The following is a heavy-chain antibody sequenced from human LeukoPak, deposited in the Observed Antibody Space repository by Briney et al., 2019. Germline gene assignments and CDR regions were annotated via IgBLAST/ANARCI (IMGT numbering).Heavy chain of an antibody. CDR1: GGTFSSYA. D-gene: IGHD1-26*01. CDR2: IIPIFGTA. V-gene: IGHV1-69*05. J-gene: IGHJ4*02. CDR3: AREYSGSYALGY. Sequence: SVKVSCKASGGTFSSYAISWVRQAPGQGLEWMGGIIPIFGTANYAQKFQGRVTITTDESTSTAYMELSSLRSEDTAVYYCAREYSGSYALGYWGQGTLVTVSS.